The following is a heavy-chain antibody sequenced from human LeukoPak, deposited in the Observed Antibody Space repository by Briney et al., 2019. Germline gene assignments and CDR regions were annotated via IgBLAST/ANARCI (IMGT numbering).Heavy chain of an antibody. CDR2: IYSSGST. D-gene: IGHD2-8*01. CDR1: GGSLTNYF. Sequence: SETLSLTCIFSGGSLTNYFWSWIGPPAGKGLEWIGRIYSSGSTNYKPSLNSRVTISVDTSKNQFSLKLTSVTAADTAVYYCARTSPKNGAFDLWGQGTMVTGSS. J-gene: IGHJ3*01. V-gene: IGHV4-4*07. CDR3: ARTSPKNGAFDL.